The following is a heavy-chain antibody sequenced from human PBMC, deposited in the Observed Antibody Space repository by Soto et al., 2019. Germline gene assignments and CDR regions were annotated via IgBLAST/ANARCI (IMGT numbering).Heavy chain of an antibody. Sequence: EVQLVESGGGLVKPGGSLRLSRAASGFTFSNAWMSWVRQAPGKGLEWVGRIKSKTDGGTTDYAAPVKGRFTISRDDSKNTLYLQMNSLKPEDTAVYYCTPTTGSGWFAEYCQHWGQGTLVTVSS. V-gene: IGHV3-15*01. CDR2: IKSKTDGGTT. J-gene: IGHJ1*01. D-gene: IGHD6-19*01. CDR1: GFTFSNAW. CDR3: TPTTGSGWFAEYCQH.